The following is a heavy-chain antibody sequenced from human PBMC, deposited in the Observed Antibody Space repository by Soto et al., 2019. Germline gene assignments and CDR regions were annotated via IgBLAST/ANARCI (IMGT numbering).Heavy chain of an antibody. Sequence: QVQLVQSGAEVKKPGASVKVSCKASGYTFTSYYMHWVRQAPGQGLEWMGIINPSGGSTSYAQKFQGRVTMTRDTSTSTVYMELSSLRSEDTAVYYCAREQYSSGWYETSYYYYGMDVWGQGTTVTVSS. J-gene: IGHJ6*02. CDR1: GYTFTSYY. CDR2: INPSGGST. V-gene: IGHV1-46*01. CDR3: AREQYSSGWYETSYYYYGMDV. D-gene: IGHD6-19*01.